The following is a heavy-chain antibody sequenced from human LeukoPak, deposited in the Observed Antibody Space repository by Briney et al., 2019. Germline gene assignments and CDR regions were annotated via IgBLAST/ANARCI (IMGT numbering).Heavy chain of an antibody. J-gene: IGHJ4*02. CDR2: INHSGNT. CDR1: GGSLSGYY. CDR3: ARQGSGSSYYYYTFPY. V-gene: IGHV4-34*01. Sequence: PSETLPLTCAVYGGSLSGYYWSWIRQPPGKGLEWIGEINHSGNTNYNPSLKSRVTMSVDTSQNHFYLKLSSVTAADTAVYYCARQGSGSSYYYYTFPYWGQGTLVTVSS. D-gene: IGHD1-26*01.